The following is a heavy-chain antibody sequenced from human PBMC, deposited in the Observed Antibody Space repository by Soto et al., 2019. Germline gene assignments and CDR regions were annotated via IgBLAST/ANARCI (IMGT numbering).Heavy chain of an antibody. J-gene: IGHJ6*02. Sequence: PGGSLRLSCAASGFTFSSYEMNWVRQAPGKGLEWVSYISSSGSTIYYADSVKGRFTISRDNAKNSLYLQMNSLRAEDTAVYYCAREAEDCSSTSCQYYYGMDVWGQGTTVTVSS. CDR3: AREAEDCSSTSCQYYYGMDV. CDR1: GFTFSSYE. CDR2: ISSSGSTI. V-gene: IGHV3-48*03. D-gene: IGHD2-2*01.